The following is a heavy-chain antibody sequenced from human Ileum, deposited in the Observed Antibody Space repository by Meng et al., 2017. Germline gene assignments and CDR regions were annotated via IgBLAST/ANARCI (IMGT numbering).Heavy chain of an antibody. Sequence: QVQLQESGPGLVKPSGTLSLTCAASGGSISSGTWWSWVRQPPGKGLQWIGEFHPGSGATYNPSLKARVTISVDTSMQQFSLQLTSVTAADTAVYYCAKNGAYCLESWGQGTLVTVSS. D-gene: IGHD2-21*01. CDR3: AKNGAYCLES. CDR1: GGSISSGTW. V-gene: IGHV4-4*02. J-gene: IGHJ4*02. CDR2: FHPGSGA.